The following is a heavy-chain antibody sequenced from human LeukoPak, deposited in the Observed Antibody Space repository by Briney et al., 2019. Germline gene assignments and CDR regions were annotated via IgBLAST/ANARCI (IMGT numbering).Heavy chain of an antibody. CDR2: INHSGST. J-gene: IGHJ4*02. Sequence: SETLSLTCAVYGGSFSGYYWSWIRQPPGKRLEWIGEINHSGSTNYNPSLKSRVTISVDTSKNQFSLKLSSVTAADTAVYYCARGLTSSSWYKGIRFDYWGQGTLVTVSS. D-gene: IGHD6-13*01. CDR3: ARGLTSSSWYKGIRFDY. CDR1: GGSFSGYY. V-gene: IGHV4-34*01.